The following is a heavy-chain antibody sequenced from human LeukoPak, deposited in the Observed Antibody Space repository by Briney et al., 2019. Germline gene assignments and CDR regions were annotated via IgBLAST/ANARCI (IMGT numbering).Heavy chain of an antibody. D-gene: IGHD7-27*01. Sequence: GASVKGSCKASVYTFTSYDINWVRQATGQGLECVGWMNPNSGYTGYPQRSQGRVTMTRNTAINTAYMQMSSLRSEDTAVYYCARALGTRQFDYWGQGTLVTVSS. CDR3: ARALGTRQFDY. J-gene: IGHJ4*02. V-gene: IGHV1-8*01. CDR1: VYTFTSYD. CDR2: MNPNSGYT.